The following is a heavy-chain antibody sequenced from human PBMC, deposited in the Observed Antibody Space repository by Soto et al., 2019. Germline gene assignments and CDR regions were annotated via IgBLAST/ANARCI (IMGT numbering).Heavy chain of an antibody. CDR2: IYYSGST. V-gene: IGHV4-39*01. D-gene: IGHD5-18*01. CDR3: ACIFSGGYGYGFYYYGMDV. J-gene: IGHJ6*02. Sequence: SETLSLTCTVSGGSISSSSYYWGWIRQPPGKGLEWIGSIYYSGSTYYNPSLKSRVTISVDTSKNQFSLKLSSVTAADTAVYYCACIFSGGYGYGFYYYGMDVSGQGTTVTVS. CDR1: GGSISSSSYY.